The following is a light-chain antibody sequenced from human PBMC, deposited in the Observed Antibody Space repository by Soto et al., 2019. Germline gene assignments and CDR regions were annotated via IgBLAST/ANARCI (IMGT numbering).Light chain of an antibody. CDR3: QQYDSSPRT. CDR1: QSVSRF. Sequence: EIVLTQSPSTVSLSTGERATLSCRASQSVSRFLDWYQQKPGQAPRLLIYDASNRATGIPARFSGGGSGTDFTLTINRLEPEDFAVYYCQQYDSSPRTFGQGTKVDIK. J-gene: IGKJ1*01. CDR2: DAS. V-gene: IGKV3-11*01.